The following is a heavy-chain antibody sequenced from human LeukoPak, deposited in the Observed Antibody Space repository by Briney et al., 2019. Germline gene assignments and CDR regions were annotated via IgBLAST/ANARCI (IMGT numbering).Heavy chain of an antibody. V-gene: IGHV3-21*01. Sequence: GSLRLSCAASGFTFSSYSMNWVRQAPGKGLEWVSSISSSSSYIYYADSVKGRFTISRDNAKNSLYLQMNSLRAEDTAVYYCATCPVMVRGVITDYWGQGTLVTVSS. CDR1: GFTFSSYS. CDR2: ISSSSSYI. J-gene: IGHJ4*02. CDR3: ATCPVMVRGVITDY. D-gene: IGHD3-10*01.